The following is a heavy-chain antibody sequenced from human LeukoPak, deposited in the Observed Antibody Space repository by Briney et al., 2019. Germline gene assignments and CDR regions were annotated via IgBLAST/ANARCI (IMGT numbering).Heavy chain of an antibody. D-gene: IGHD3-3*01. Sequence: GGSLRLSCAASGFTFDDYAMHWVRQTPGKGLEWVSGISWNSGSIGYADSVKGRFTISRDNAKNSLYLQMNSLRAEDMALYYCAKDRGITIFGVVTDWGQGTLVTVSS. CDR2: ISWNSGSI. V-gene: IGHV3-9*03. J-gene: IGHJ4*02. CDR3: AKDRGITIFGVVTD. CDR1: GFTFDDYA.